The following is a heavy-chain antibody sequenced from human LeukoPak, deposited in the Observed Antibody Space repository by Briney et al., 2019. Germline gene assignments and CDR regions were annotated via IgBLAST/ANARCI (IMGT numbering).Heavy chain of an antibody. Sequence: GGSLRLSCAASGFTFDDYGMSWVRQAPGKGLEWVSSISSSSYIYYADSVKGRFTISRDNARNSVSLLINSLRVDDTAVYYCVRDSGGRSSGIFDFWGQGALVTVSS. CDR3: VRDSGGRSSGIFDF. CDR1: GFTFDDYG. D-gene: IGHD2-15*01. CDR2: ISSSSYI. J-gene: IGHJ4*02. V-gene: IGHV3-69-1*01.